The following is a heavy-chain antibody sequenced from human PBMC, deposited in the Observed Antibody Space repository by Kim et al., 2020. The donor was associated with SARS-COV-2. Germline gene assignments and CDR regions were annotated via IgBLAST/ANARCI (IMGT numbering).Heavy chain of an antibody. D-gene: IGHD5-12*01. Sequence: GGSLRLSCAASGFTFSSYAMSWVRQAPGKGLEWVSAISGSGGSTYYADSVKGRFTISRDNSKNTLYLQMNSLRAEDTAVYYCAKVYRSPLRGYEYYFDYWGQGTLVTVSS. J-gene: IGHJ4*02. V-gene: IGHV3-23*01. CDR2: ISGSGGST. CDR3: AKVYRSPLRGYEYYFDY. CDR1: GFTFSSYA.